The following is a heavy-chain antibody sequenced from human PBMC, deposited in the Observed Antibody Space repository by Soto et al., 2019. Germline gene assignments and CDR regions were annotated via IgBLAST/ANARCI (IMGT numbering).Heavy chain of an antibody. D-gene: IGHD3-10*01. J-gene: IGHJ4*02. CDR1: GGSFSGYY. V-gene: IGHV4-34*01. CDR2: INHSGST. Sequence: QVQLQQWGAGLLKPSETLSLTCAVYGGSFSGYYWSWIRQPPGKGLEWIGEINHSGSTNYNPSLKSRVTISVDPPKNQSSLKLSSVTAADTAVYYCARGRVTMVRGAADYWGQGTLVTVSS. CDR3: ARGRVTMVRGAADY.